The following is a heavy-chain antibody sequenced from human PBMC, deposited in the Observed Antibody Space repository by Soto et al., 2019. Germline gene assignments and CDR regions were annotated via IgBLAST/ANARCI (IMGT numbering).Heavy chain of an antibody. J-gene: IGHJ6*03. CDR3: ARAHEVLRLLEWTNSYYYYDMDV. V-gene: IGHV1-3*01. Sequence: QVQLVQSGAEVKKPGASVKVSCKASGYTVTSYAMHWVRQAPGQRLEWMGWINAGKGNTKYSQKFQGRVTITRDTSASTAYMELRSLRSEDTDVYCCARAHEVLRLLEWTNSYYYYDMDVWGKGTTVTVSS. CDR2: INAGKGNT. D-gene: IGHD3-3*01. CDR1: GYTVTSYA.